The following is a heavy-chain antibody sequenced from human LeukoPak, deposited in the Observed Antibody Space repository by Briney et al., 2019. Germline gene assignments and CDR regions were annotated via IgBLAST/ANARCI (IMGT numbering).Heavy chain of an antibody. D-gene: IGHD3-10*01. V-gene: IGHV4-39*01. Sequence: SETLSLTCTVSGGSISSSNYYWGWIRQPPGKVLEWIGSLYYSANTYYNPSLKSRVTISVDTSKNQFSLKLSSVTAADTAVYQCARLYYYGSGSYLSGFDIWGQGTMVTVSS. J-gene: IGHJ3*02. CDR1: GGSISSSNYY. CDR3: ARLYYYGSGSYLSGFDI. CDR2: LYYSANT.